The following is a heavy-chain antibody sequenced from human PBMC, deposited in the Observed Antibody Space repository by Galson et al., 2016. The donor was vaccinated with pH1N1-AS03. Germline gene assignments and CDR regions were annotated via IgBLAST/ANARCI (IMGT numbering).Heavy chain of an antibody. CDR3: TTVAGTYYNGAY. V-gene: IGHV3-23*01. Sequence: SLRLSCAGSGSIFSKFQMSWVRQAPGKGLEWVSTYGGSDGKTYYADSAKGRFTISKDNSKNTLYLQMNTLRAEDTALYYCTTVAGTYYNGAYWGQGSQVTVSS. J-gene: IGHJ4*02. CDR1: GSIFSKFQ. D-gene: IGHD3-10*01. CDR2: YGGSDGKT.